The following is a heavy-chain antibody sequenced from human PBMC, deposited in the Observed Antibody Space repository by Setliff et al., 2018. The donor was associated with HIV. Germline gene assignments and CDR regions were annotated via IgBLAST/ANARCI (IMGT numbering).Heavy chain of an antibody. CDR3: ARDHGGYNSLDY. V-gene: IGHV3-74*01. Sequence: PGGSLRLSCTTSGFTLSSLWMHWVRQAPGKGLVWVSRINRDGSFTNYADSVKGRFTISRDNAKNTLYLQMNSLRVEDTAVYYCARDHGGYNSLDYWGQGTLVTVSS. D-gene: IGHD5-12*01. CDR2: INRDGSFT. CDR1: GFTLSSLW. J-gene: IGHJ4*02.